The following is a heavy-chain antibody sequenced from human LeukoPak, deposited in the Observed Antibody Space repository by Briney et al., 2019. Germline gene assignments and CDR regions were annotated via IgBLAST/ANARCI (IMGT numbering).Heavy chain of an antibody. CDR2: IYHIGST. Sequence: AETLSLTCTVSGASISKIEDYWGWLRQSPGKGLEWIGTIYHIGSTYYNPSLKSRVTMSVDTSKNQFSLKLSSVTAADTAVYYCARDSSFDYWGQGTLVTVSS. V-gene: IGHV4-39*07. CDR3: ARDSSFDY. CDR1: GASISKIEDY. J-gene: IGHJ4*02.